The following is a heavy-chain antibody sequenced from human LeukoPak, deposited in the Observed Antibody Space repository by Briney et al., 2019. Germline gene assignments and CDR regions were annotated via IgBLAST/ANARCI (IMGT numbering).Heavy chain of an antibody. V-gene: IGHV1-18*01. CDR3: ARAGYVWGSYTSDY. Sequence: ASVKVSCKASGYIFTSYGITWVRQAPGQGLEWMGWISTYNGDTNYAQNLQGRVTMTTDTSTSTAYMELRSLRSDDTAVYYCARAGYVWGSYTSDYWGQGTLVTVSS. J-gene: IGHJ4*02. CDR2: ISTYNGDT. CDR1: GYIFTSYG. D-gene: IGHD3-16*01.